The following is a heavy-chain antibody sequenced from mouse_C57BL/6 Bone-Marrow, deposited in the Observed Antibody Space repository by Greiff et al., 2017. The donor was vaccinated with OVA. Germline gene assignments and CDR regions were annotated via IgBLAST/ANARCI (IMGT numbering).Heavy chain of an antibody. CDR1: GFTFSSYG. Sequence: EVHLVESGGDLVKPGGSLKLSCAASGFTFSSYGLSWVRQTPDKSLEWVAPISRGGSYTSYPDSVKGRFTISRDNAKNTLYLQMSRRKSEDTAMYDGARRYDGYYGGAMDYWGQGTSVTVSA. J-gene: IGHJ4*01. D-gene: IGHD2-3*01. V-gene: IGHV5-6*01. CDR2: ISRGGSYT. CDR3: ARRYDGYYGGAMDY.